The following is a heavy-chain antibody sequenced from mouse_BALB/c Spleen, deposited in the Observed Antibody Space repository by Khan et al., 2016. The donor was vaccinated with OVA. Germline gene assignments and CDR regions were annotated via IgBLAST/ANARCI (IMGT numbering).Heavy chain of an antibody. CDR3: ARRNYFGYTFAY. V-gene: IGHV1-77*01. Sequence: QVQLQQSGAELARPGASVKLSCKASGYTFTDYYINWVKQRTGQGLEWIGEISPGSGDTYYNERFKGKVTLTADKSSSTAYMQHSSLTYEASAVYCGARRNYFGYTFAYWGQGTLVTVSA. CDR1: GYTFTDYY. J-gene: IGHJ3*01. CDR2: ISPGSGDT. D-gene: IGHD1-2*01.